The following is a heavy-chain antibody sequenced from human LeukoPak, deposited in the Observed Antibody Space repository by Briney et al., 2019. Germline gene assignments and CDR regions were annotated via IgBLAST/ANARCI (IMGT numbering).Heavy chain of an antibody. D-gene: IGHD3-10*01. CDR1: GGSISSGGYS. J-gene: IGHJ4*02. V-gene: IGHV4-30-2*01. CDR3: ARVGLGRGVAYFDY. Sequence: SETLSLTCAVSGGSISSGGYSWSWIRQPPGKGLEWIGYIYHSGSTCYNPSLKSRVTISVDRSKNQFSLKLSSVTAADTAVYYCARVGLGRGVAYFDYWGQGTLVTVSS. CDR2: IYHSGST.